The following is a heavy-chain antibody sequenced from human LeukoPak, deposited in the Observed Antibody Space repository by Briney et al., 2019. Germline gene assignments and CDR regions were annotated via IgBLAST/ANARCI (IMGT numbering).Heavy chain of an antibody. CDR1: GFTFSSYW. Sequence: GGTLRLSCAASGFTFSSYWMSWVRQAPGKGLEWVANIKQDGSEKYYVDSVKGRFIISRDNAKNSLYLQMNSLRAGDTAVYYCARDWTDTAMGVFDYWGQGTLVTVSS. CDR3: ARDWTDTAMGVFDY. CDR2: IKQDGSEK. D-gene: IGHD5-18*01. V-gene: IGHV3-7*01. J-gene: IGHJ4*02.